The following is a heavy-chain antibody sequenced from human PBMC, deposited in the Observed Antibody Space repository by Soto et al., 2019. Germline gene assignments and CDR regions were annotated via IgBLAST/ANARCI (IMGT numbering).Heavy chain of an antibody. D-gene: IGHD5-18*01. J-gene: IGHJ5*02. V-gene: IGHV3-53*02. CDR1: GFTVSSNY. CDR3: ASLGGEYSYGSFDP. CDR2: IYSGGST. Sequence: EVQLVETGGGLIQPGGSLRLSCAASGFTVSSNYMSWVRQAPGKGLEWVSVIYSGGSTYYADSVKGRFTISRDNSKNTLYLQMNSLRAEDTAVYYCASLGGEYSYGSFDPWGQGTLVTVSS.